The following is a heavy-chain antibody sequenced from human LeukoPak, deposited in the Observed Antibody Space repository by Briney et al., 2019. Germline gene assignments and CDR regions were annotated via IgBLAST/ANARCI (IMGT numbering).Heavy chain of an antibody. J-gene: IGHJ5*02. D-gene: IGHD4-17*01. CDR1: GFTFSTFA. Sequence: GGSLRLSCAASGFTFSTFAMTWVRQAPGKGLEWVSSITGTHYTTYYTDSVKGRFTISRDNSKNTLYLQMNSLRADDTAIYYCTKDPNGDYVGAFDPWGQGTLVTVSS. CDR2: ITGTHYTT. V-gene: IGHV3-23*01. CDR3: TKDPNGDYVGAFDP.